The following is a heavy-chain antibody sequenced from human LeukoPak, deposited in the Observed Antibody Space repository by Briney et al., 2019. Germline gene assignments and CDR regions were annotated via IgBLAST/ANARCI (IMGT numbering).Heavy chain of an antibody. V-gene: IGHV1-18*01. Sequence: ASVKVSCKASGYTFSSYGISWVRQAPGQGLEWMGWISGYNGNTNYAQKLQGRVTMTTDTSTSTAYMELRSLRSDDTAVYYCARDPGGLNWFDPWGQGTLVTVSS. CDR3: ARDPGGLNWFDP. CDR1: GYTFSSYG. D-gene: IGHD4-23*01. CDR2: ISGYNGNT. J-gene: IGHJ5*02.